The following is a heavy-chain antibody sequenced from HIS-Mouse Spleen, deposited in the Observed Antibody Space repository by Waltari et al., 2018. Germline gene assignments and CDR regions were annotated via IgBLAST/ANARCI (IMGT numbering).Heavy chain of an antibody. D-gene: IGHD6-13*01. CDR1: GGSISSSRYS. CDR3: AREIPYSSSWYDWYFDL. Sequence: QLQLQESGPGLVKPSETLSLTCTVSGGSISSSRYSRGWIRQHPGKGLEWIGSIYYSGSTYYNPSLKSRVTISVDTSKNQFSLKLSSVTAADTAVYYCAREIPYSSSWYDWYFDLWGRGTLVTVSS. CDR2: IYYSGST. J-gene: IGHJ2*01. V-gene: IGHV4-39*07.